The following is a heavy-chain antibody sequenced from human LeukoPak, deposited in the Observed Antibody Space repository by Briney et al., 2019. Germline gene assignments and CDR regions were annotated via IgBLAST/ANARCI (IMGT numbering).Heavy chain of an antibody. CDR2: ISGSADNT. J-gene: IGHJ4*02. V-gene: IGHV3-23*01. CDR1: GFTLSRYA. CDR3: AKQGFGC. Sequence: GSLRLSCTASGFTLSRYAMSWVRQAPGEGLEWVSTISGSADNTNYAEAVKGRFTISRDNSKNTMYLQMNSLRAEDTAVYYCAKQGFGCWGQGTLVTVSS.